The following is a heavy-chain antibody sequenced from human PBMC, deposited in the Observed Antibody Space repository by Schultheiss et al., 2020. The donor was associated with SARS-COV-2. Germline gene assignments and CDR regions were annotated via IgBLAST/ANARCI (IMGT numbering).Heavy chain of an antibody. D-gene: IGHD4-17*01. CDR3: AILARPSTVTDPVDY. CDR2: INWNGGST. J-gene: IGHJ4*02. Sequence: GGSLRLSCAASGFTFDDYGMSWVRQAPGKGLEWVSGINWNGGSTGYADSVKGRFTISRDNAKNSLYLQMNSLRAEDTAVYYCAILARPSTVTDPVDYWGQGTLVTVSS. V-gene: IGHV3-20*04. CDR1: GFTFDDYG.